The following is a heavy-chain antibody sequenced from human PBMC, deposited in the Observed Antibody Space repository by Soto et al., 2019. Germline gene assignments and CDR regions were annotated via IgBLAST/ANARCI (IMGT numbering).Heavy chain of an antibody. CDR3: ARLQTAVPHY. J-gene: IGHJ4*02. V-gene: IGHV4-39*01. CDR1: GDSISGSPYY. D-gene: IGHD6-13*01. CDR2: IFHDGYI. Sequence: QVQLQESGPGLVMPSETLSLTCSVSGDSISGSPYYWGWIRQPPGKRLEWIGSIFHDGYIVYTPYLKSRVTISVDTSKNQFSLKLTSVAAADTAIYFCARLQTAVPHYWGQGILVTVSS.